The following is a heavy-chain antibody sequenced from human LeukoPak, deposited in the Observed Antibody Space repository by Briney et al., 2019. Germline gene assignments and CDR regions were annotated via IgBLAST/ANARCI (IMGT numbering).Heavy chain of an antibody. CDR3: ARVSVTAGDFRH. J-gene: IGHJ1*01. V-gene: IGHV4-31*03. CDR1: GGSIGSGGYY. D-gene: IGHD2-21*02. Sequence: SETLSLTCTVSGGSIGSGGYYWSWIRQHPGQGPEWVGYISDSGGTYYNPSLKSRLTISPATSKKQFSLQLSSVTAADTAVYYCARVSVTAGDFRHWGQGTLVTVSS. CDR2: ISDSGGT.